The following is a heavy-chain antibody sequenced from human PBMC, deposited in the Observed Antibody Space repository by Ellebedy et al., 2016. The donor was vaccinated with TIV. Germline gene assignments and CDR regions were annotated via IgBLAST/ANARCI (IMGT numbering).Heavy chain of an antibody. D-gene: IGHD4-17*01. Sequence: GESLKISCAAPGFTFSSYWMSWVRQAPGKGLEWVANINQDGSEKYYVDSVKGRFTISRDNAKNSLYLQMNGLGADDTAVYYCVTDGSYGDYRSPTHAFEMWGQGTVVTVSS. CDR3: VTDGSYGDYRSPTHAFEM. V-gene: IGHV3-7*01. CDR1: GFTFSSYW. CDR2: INQDGSEK. J-gene: IGHJ3*02.